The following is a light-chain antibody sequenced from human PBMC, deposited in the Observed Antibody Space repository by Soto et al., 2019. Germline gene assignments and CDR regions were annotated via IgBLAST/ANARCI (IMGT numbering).Light chain of an antibody. CDR3: QQYGSSALT. Sequence: SVLTQAPAALSLSPGERATLSCRASQSVSSSYLVWYQQRPGQPPRLLIYGTSNRAAGIPDRFTGTGSGTDFTLTIYRLEPENSAVYYCQQYGSSALTFGGGTKV. CDR1: QSVSSSY. V-gene: IGKV3-20*01. CDR2: GTS. J-gene: IGKJ4*01.